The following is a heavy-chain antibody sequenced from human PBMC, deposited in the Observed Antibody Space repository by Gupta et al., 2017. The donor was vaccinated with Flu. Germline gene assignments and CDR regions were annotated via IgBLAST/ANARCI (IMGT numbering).Heavy chain of an antibody. CDR2: IYSNWNT. J-gene: IGHJ4*02. V-gene: IGHV4-59*01. Sequence: QVQLQESGPGLVKPSETLSLTCTVSGGSISSYYWSWIRQPPGKGLEWIGYIYSNWNTNYNPSLKSRVTLSIDTSKNQFSLKLSSVTAADTAVYYCARDGGSFPLGYWGQGTLVTVSS. D-gene: IGHD6-13*01. CDR1: GGSISSYY. CDR3: ARDGGSFPLGY.